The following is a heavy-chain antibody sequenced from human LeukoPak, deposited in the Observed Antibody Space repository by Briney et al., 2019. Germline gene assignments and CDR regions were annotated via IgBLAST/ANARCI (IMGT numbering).Heavy chain of an antibody. V-gene: IGHV5-51*01. J-gene: IGHJ6*03. CDR1: GYSFTSYW. D-gene: IGHD6-6*01. CDR3: ARLPSSKESYYYYYMDV. CDR2: IYPGDSDT. Sequence: RGEPLKISCKGSGYSFTSYWFGWVRQMPGKGLEWMGIIYPGDSDTRYRPPFQGQVTMSVDKPISTAYLQWSGLKASDSAMYYSARLPSSKESYYYYYMDVWGKATTVTVSS.